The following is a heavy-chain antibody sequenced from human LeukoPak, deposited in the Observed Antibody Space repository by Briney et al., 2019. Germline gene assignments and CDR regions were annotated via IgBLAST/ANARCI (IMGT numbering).Heavy chain of an antibody. V-gene: IGHV1-18*01. CDR1: GYTFTSYG. CDR2: ISAYNGNT. J-gene: IGHJ5*02. CDR3: ARASSLIAAAGPNCFDP. D-gene: IGHD6-13*01. Sequence: ASVKVSCKASGYTFTSYGISWVRQAPGQGLEWMGWISAYNGNTNYAQKLQGRVTMTTDTSTSTAYMELRSLRSDDTAVYYCARASSLIAAAGPNCFDPWGQGTLVTVSS.